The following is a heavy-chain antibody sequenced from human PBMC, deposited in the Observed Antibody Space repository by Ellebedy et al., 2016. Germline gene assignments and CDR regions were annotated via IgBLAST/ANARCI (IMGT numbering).Heavy chain of an antibody. D-gene: IGHD2-8*02. V-gene: IGHV4-31*03. J-gene: IGHJ6*03. Sequence: SETLSLXXTVSDGSMNSGTHYWTWIRQHPGKGLEWIGYIYHSGTTYYNPSLKSRVTMSVGTSKNQFSLKLRSVTAADTAVYYCARCAGFYYYYYYMDVWGKGTTVTVSS. CDR3: ARCAGFYYYYYYMDV. CDR1: DGSMNSGTHY. CDR2: IYHSGTT.